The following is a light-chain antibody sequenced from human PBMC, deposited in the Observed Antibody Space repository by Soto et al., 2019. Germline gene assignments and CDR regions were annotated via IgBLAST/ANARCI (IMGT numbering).Light chain of an antibody. J-gene: IGLJ1*01. CDR3: CSYAGSSTFV. CDR2: EGS. Sequence: QSVLTQPASVSGSPGQSITISCPGTRSDVGSYNLVSWYQQHPGKAPKLMIYEGSKRPSGVSNRFSGSKSGNTASLTISGLQAEDEADYYCCSYAGSSTFVFGTGTKLTVL. CDR1: RSDVGSYNL. V-gene: IGLV2-23*01.